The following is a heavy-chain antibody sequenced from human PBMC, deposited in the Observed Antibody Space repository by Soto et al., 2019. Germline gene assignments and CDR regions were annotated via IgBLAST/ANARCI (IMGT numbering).Heavy chain of an antibody. D-gene: IGHD6-13*01. CDR3: ARDSPPKDAAAVSFHAPDY. CDR2: IWYDGSNK. Sequence: GGSLRLSCAASGFTFSSYGMHWVRQAPGKGLEWVAVIWYDGSNKYYADSVKGRFTISRDNSKNTLYLQMNSLRAEDTAVYYCARDSPPKDAAAVSFHAPDYWGQGTLVTVSS. V-gene: IGHV3-33*01. J-gene: IGHJ4*02. CDR1: GFTFSSYG.